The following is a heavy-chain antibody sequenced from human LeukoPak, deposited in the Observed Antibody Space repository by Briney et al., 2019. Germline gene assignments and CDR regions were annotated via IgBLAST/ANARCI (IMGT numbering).Heavy chain of an antibody. CDR2: ISYDGSNK. V-gene: IGHV3-30-3*01. D-gene: IGHD3-22*01. CDR1: GFTFSSYA. CDR3: ARGRRRPGITMIVVALYGMDV. J-gene: IGHJ6*02. Sequence: PGGSLRLSCAASGFTFSSYAMHWVRQAPGKGLEWVAVISYDGSNKYYADSVKGRFTISRDNSKNTLYLQMNSLRAEDTAVYYCARGRRRPGITMIVVALYGMDVWGQGTTVTVSS.